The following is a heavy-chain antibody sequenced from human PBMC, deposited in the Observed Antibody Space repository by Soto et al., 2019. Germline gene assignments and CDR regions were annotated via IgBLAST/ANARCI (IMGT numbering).Heavy chain of an antibody. J-gene: IGHJ4*02. Sequence: GGSLRLSCAASGFTFSSRAMSWVRQAPGKGLDWVSIISASGDNTYYADSVKGRLTISRGNSKNTLYLQVNSLRAEDTAVYYCAKESNYDFWSGYLASPVYYFDYWGQGTLVTVSS. V-gene: IGHV3-23*01. CDR2: ISASGDNT. CDR1: GFTFSSRA. CDR3: AKESNYDFWSGYLASPVYYFDY. D-gene: IGHD3-3*01.